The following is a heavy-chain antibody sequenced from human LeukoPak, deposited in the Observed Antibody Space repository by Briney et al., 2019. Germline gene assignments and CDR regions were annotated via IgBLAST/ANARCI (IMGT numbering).Heavy chain of an antibody. V-gene: IGHV1-2*02. CDR1: GYTFTGYY. J-gene: IGHJ3*02. Sequence: ASVKVSCKASGYTFTGYYMHWVRQAPGQGLEWMGWINPNSGGTNYAQKFQGRVTMTRDTSISTAYMELSRLRSDDTAVYYCARDGGGELIVGATTRAFDIWGQGTMATVSP. D-gene: IGHD1-26*01. CDR3: ARDGGGELIVGATTRAFDI. CDR2: INPNSGGT.